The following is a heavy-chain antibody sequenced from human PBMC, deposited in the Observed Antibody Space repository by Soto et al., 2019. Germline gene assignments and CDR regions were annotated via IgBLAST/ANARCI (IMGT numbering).Heavy chain of an antibody. CDR1: GGSISSYY. Sequence: SETLSLTCTVSGGSISSYYWSWIRQPPGKGLEWIGNIHYSGSTKNNPSLRSRVTISVDTSKNQFSLKLSSVTAADTAVYYCARDSGYYYDSSGSYWFDPWGQGTLVT. D-gene: IGHD3-22*01. CDR2: IHYSGST. CDR3: ARDSGYYYDSSGSYWFDP. V-gene: IGHV4-59*01. J-gene: IGHJ5*02.